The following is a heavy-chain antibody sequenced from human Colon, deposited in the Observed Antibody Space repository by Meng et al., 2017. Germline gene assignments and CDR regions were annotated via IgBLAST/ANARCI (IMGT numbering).Heavy chain of an antibody. V-gene: IGHV1-2*05. CDR1: GYTFTGYY. CDR3: ARAARIYSNYGMDV. J-gene: IGHJ6*02. CDR2: INPNSGGT. D-gene: IGHD4-11*01. Sequence: ASVLVSCKASGYTFTGYYMHWVRQPPGQGLEWMGRINPNSGGTNYAQKFQGRVTMTRDTSISTAYMELSRLRSDDTDVYYCARAARIYSNYGMDVWGQGTTVTVSS.